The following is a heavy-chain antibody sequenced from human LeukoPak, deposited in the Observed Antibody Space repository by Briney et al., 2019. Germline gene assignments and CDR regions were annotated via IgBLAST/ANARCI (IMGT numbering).Heavy chain of an antibody. CDR3: ARGLPAAIRSRGWFDP. Sequence: SETLSLTCAVYGGSFSGYYWGWIRQPPGKGLEWIGEINHSGSTNYNPSLKSRVTISVDTSKNQFSLKLSSVTAADTAVYYCARGLPAAIRSRGWFDPWGQGTLVTVSS. V-gene: IGHV4-34*01. CDR2: INHSGST. CDR1: GGSFSGYY. D-gene: IGHD2-2*01. J-gene: IGHJ5*02.